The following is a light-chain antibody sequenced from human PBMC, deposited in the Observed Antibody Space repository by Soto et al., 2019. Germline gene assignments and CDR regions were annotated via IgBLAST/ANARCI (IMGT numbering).Light chain of an antibody. CDR3: GTWDSSLSAVV. Sequence: QSVLPQPPSVSAAPGQKVTLSCSGSSSNIGNNYVSWYQQLPGTAPTLLIYDNNKRPSGIPDRFSGSKSGTSATLGITGLQTGDEADYYCGTWDSSLSAVVFGGGTKRTVL. CDR2: DNN. CDR1: SSNIGNNY. J-gene: IGLJ2*01. V-gene: IGLV1-51*01.